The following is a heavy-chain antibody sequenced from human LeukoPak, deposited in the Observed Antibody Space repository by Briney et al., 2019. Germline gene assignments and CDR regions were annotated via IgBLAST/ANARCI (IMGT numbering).Heavy chain of an antibody. CDR3: ARGIQRWLQLSDDGFDI. CDR1: GGSISSSSYY. Sequence: SETLSLTCTVSGGSISSSSYYWGWIRQPPGKGLEWIGSMYYSGSTYFNPSLKSRVTISVDTSKNQSSLKLSSVTAADTAVYYCARGIQRWLQLSDDGFDIWGQGTMVTVSS. D-gene: IGHD5-24*01. J-gene: IGHJ3*02. V-gene: IGHV4-39*07. CDR2: MYYSGST.